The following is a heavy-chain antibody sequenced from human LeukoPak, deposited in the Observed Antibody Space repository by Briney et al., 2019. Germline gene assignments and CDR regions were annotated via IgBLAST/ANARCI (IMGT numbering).Heavy chain of an antibody. Sequence: GGSLRLSCGASGFIFRNYAMSWVRQAPGEGLKWVAGISDNGGGAYYAESLKGRFTISRDNSKNMLYLHTNSLRVEDTAVYYCAKEFGPLGAPLYDYWGRGILVPASS. D-gene: IGHD3-16*01. V-gene: IGHV3-23*01. CDR3: AKEFGPLGAPLYDY. CDR2: ISDNGGGA. J-gene: IGHJ4*02. CDR1: GFIFRNYA.